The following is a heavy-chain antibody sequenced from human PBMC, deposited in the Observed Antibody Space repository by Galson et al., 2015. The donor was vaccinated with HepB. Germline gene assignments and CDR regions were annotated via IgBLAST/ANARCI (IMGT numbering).Heavy chain of an antibody. J-gene: IGHJ6*02. CDR3: ASMRQGYSGYDFVWWMKDSYYYYGMDV. Sequence: SVKVSCKASGGTFSSYAISWVRQAPGQGLEWMGGIIPIFGTANYAQKFQGRVTITADESTSTAYMELSSLRSEDTAVYYCASMRQGYSGYDFVWWMKDSYYYYGMDVWGQGTTVTVSS. CDR1: GGTFSSYA. V-gene: IGHV1-69*13. D-gene: IGHD5-12*01. CDR2: IIPIFGTA.